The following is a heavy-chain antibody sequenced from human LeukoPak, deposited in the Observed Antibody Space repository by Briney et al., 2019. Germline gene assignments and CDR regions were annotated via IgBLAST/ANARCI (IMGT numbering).Heavy chain of an antibody. CDR1: GDSVSSNSAA. CDR2: TYYRSKWYN. J-gene: IGHJ4*02. V-gene: IGHV6-1*01. Sequence: SQTLSLTCAISGDSVSSNSAAWNWIRQSPSRGLEWLGRTYYRSKWYNDYAVSVKSRITINPDTSKNQFSLQLNSVTPEDTAVYFCASQYTSSRIFDDWGQGTLVTVSS. CDR3: ASQYTSSRIFDD. D-gene: IGHD6-13*01.